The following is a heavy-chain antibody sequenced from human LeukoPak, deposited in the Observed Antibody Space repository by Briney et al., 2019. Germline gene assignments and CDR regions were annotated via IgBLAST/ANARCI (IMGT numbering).Heavy chain of an antibody. CDR1: GFTVSSNY. V-gene: IGHV3-66*01. CDR3: ARDSDYYYYGMDV. CDR2: IYSGGST. D-gene: IGHD3-10*01. Sequence: GGSLRLSCAASGFTVSSNYMSWVRQAPGKGLEWVSVIYSGGSTYCADSVKGRFTISRDNSKNTLYLQMNSLRAEDTAVYYCARDSDYYYYGMDVWGQGTTVTVSS. J-gene: IGHJ6*02.